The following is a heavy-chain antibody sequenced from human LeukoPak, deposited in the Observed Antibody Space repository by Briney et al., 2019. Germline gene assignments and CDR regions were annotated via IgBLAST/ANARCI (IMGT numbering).Heavy chain of an antibody. J-gene: IGHJ4*02. CDR3: AKGIVVIPAASFYFDY. CDR1: GFTVSSNY. CDR2: ISGSGGST. D-gene: IGHD2-2*01. V-gene: IGHV3-23*01. Sequence: PRGSLRLSCAASGFTVSSNYMNWVRQAPGKGLEWVSAISGSGGSTYYAESVKGRFTISRDNSKNTLYLQMNSLRAEDTAVYYCAKGIVVIPAASFYFDYWGQGTLVTVSS.